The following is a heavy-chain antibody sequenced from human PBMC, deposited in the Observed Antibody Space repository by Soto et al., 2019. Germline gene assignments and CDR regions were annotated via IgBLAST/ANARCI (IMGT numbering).Heavy chain of an antibody. Sequence: SVKVSCKASGGTFSSYTISWVRQAPGQGLEWMGRIIPILGIANYAQKFQGRVTITADKSTSTAYMELSGLRSEDTAVYYCARDCSSTSCYAYPWGQGTLVTVSS. CDR3: ARDCSSTSCYAYP. D-gene: IGHD2-2*01. V-gene: IGHV1-69*04. CDR2: IIPILGIA. CDR1: GGTFSSYT. J-gene: IGHJ5*02.